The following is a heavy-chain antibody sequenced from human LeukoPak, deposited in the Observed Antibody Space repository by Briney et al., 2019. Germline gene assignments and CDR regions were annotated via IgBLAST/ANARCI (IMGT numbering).Heavy chain of an antibody. CDR3: ARDPYYYNSSGYYRPDY. Sequence: SETLSLTCAVSGGSISSGGYSWSWIRQPPGKGLEWIGYIYHSGSTYYNPSLKSRVTISVDRSKNQFSLKLSSVTAAYTAVYYCARDPYYYNSSGYYRPDYWGQGTLVTVSS. CDR2: IYHSGST. V-gene: IGHV4-30-2*01. J-gene: IGHJ4*02. CDR1: GGSISSGGYS. D-gene: IGHD3-22*01.